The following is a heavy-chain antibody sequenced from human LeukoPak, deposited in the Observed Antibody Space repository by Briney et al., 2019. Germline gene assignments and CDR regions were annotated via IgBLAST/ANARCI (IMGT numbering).Heavy chain of an antibody. D-gene: IGHD3-16*02. CDR2: IYYSGST. J-gene: IGHJ4*02. Sequence: PSETLSLTCTVSGGSINSYYWSWIRQPPGKGLEWIGSIYYSGSTYYNPSLKSRVTISVDTSKNQFSLKLSSVTAADTAVYYCARIKYYDYVWGSYRSYYFDYGGQGTLVTVSS. CDR3: ARIKYYDYVWGSYRSYYFDY. CDR1: GGSINSYY. V-gene: IGHV4-59*05.